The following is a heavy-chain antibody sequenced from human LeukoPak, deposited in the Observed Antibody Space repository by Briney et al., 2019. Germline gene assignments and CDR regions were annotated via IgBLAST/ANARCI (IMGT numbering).Heavy chain of an antibody. CDR1: GGSINSYY. CDR2: IYYSGST. CDR3: ARGYYCSGGSCYSPHFDY. J-gene: IGHJ4*02. Sequence: SETLSLTCTVSGGSINSYYWSWIRQPPGKGLEWIGYIYYSGSTNYNPSLKSRVTISVDTSKNQFSLKLSSVTAADTAVYYCARGYYCSGGSCYSPHFDYWGQGTLVTVSS. D-gene: IGHD2-15*01. V-gene: IGHV4-59*01.